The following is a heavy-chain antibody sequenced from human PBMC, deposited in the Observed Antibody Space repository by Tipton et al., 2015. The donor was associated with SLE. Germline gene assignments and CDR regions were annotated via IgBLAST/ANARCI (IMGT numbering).Heavy chain of an antibody. CDR3: ARFKQLGI. CDR2: MYVGGST. CDR1: GFNFSDSW. Sequence: SLRLSCAASGFNFSDSWMSWVRQAPGKGLEWVSIMYVGGSTFYADSVRDRFTISRDSSKNTVYLQMNSLRAEDTAFYYCARFKQLGIWGQGTMVAVSS. J-gene: IGHJ3*02. D-gene: IGHD1-1*01. V-gene: IGHV3-66*01.